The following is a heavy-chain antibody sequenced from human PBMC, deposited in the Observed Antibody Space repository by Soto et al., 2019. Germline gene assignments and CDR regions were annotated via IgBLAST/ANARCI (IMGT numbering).Heavy chain of an antibody. CDR2: IYPGDSDT. Sequence: LGESLKISCKGSGYSFTTYWIGWVRQMPGKGLEGMVMIYPGDSDTRYSPSFQGQVTISADKSINTTYLQWSSLKASDTAIYYCARQAAAGKYYYAMDVWGQGTTVTV. CDR3: ARQAAAGKYYYAMDV. J-gene: IGHJ6*02. CDR1: GYSFTTYW. V-gene: IGHV5-51*01. D-gene: IGHD6-13*01.